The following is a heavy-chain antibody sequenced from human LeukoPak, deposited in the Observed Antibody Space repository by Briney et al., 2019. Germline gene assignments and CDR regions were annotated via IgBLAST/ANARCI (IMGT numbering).Heavy chain of an antibody. Sequence: SGTLSLTCAVSGGSISSSHWWSWVRQPPGKGLEWIGEIYHSGSTNYNPSLKSRVTISVDKSKNQFSLKLTSVTAADTAVYYCARGGSRFRQQVVPPSDAQNGYYFDFWGQGTLVTVSS. J-gene: IGHJ4*02. CDR3: ARGGSRFRQQVVPPSDAQNGYYFDF. CDR2: IYHSGST. V-gene: IGHV4-4*02. D-gene: IGHD6-13*01. CDR1: GGSISSSHW.